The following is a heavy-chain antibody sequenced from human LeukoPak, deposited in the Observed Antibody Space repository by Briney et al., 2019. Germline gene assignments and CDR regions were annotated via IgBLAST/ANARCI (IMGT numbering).Heavy chain of an antibody. CDR1: GYTFITYA. CDR3: ARDWYAQSGPLD. Sequence: ASVNFSCKASGYTFITYAIHWMRPAPGQRLEWMGWINVGNGDTKYSPKFQGRVTITRDTSASTAYMMLSSLRSEDTAVYYCARDWYAQSGPLDWGQGTLVTVSS. D-gene: IGHD2-8*01. V-gene: IGHV1-3*01. CDR2: INVGNGDT. J-gene: IGHJ4*02.